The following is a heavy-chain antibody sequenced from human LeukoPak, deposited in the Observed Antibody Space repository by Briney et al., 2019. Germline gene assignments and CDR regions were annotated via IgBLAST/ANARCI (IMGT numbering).Heavy chain of an antibody. D-gene: IGHD6-13*01. J-gene: IGHJ4*02. Sequence: SETLSLTCAVYGGSFSGYYWSRIRQPPGKGLEWIGEINHSGSTNYNPSLKSRVTISVDTSKNQFSLKLSSVTAADAAVYYCARWALVIAAAGGNYWGQGTLVTVSS. CDR2: INHSGST. CDR3: ARWALVIAAAGGNY. V-gene: IGHV4-34*01. CDR1: GGSFSGYY.